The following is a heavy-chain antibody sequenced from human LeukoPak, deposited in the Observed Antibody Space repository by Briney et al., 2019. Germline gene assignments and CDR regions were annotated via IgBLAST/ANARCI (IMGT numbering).Heavy chain of an antibody. CDR2: INPSGGST. CDR3: ARDTRLHPTESYCSTSCSYNWFDP. J-gene: IGHJ5*02. Sequence: ASVKVSCKASGYTFTGYYMHWVRQAPGQGLEWMGIINPSGGSTSYAQKFQGRVTMTRDMSTSTVYMELSSLRSEDTAVYYCARDTRLHPTESYCSTSCSYNWFDPWGQGTLVTVSS. V-gene: IGHV1-46*01. D-gene: IGHD2-2*01. CDR1: GYTFTGYY.